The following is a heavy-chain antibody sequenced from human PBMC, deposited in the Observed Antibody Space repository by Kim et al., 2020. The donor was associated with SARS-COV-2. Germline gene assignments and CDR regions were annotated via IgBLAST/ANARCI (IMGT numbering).Heavy chain of an antibody. J-gene: IGHJ4*02. V-gene: IGHV4-59*13. CDR2: INYSGST. D-gene: IGHD2-2*01. Sequence: LTCPVSGGSIRTYYWSWIRQPAGKELEWIGYINYSGSTNYNPSLKSRATISVDASRKQFSLKLKPVTAADTAVYYCAREVPPNYWGRGTLAT. CDR3: AREVPPNY. CDR1: GGSIRTYY.